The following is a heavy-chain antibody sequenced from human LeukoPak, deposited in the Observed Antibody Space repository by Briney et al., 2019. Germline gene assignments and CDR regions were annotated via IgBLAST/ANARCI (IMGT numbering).Heavy chain of an antibody. Sequence: GGSLRLSCAASGFTFSDYWMSWVRQAPGKGLEWVSNIKQDGSEKYYVDSVKGRFTISRDNAKSTLYLQMNSLRAEDTAVYYCTSLTTRGAFDIWGQGTMVTVSS. V-gene: IGHV3-7*02. CDR2: IKQDGSEK. CDR1: GFTFSDYW. J-gene: IGHJ3*02. D-gene: IGHD1-1*01. CDR3: TSLTTRGAFDI.